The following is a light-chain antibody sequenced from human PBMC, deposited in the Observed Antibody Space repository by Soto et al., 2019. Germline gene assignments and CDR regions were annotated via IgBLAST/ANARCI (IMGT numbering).Light chain of an antibody. V-gene: IGLV1-36*01. CDR3: AAWDDSLQGWV. CDR2: NND. CDR1: SSNIGNNV. Sequence: QSVLTQPPSVSAVPRQRVTISCSWSSSNIGNNVANWYQKLPGKAPKLLIYNNDLLPSGVSDRFSGSKSGTSASLAIRGLQSEDEADYYCAAWDDSLQGWVFGGGTKVTVL. J-gene: IGLJ3*02.